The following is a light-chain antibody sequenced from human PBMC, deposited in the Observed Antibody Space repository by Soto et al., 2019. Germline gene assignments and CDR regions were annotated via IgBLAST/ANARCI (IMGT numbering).Light chain of an antibody. CDR2: GAS. CDR1: QGVSTN. V-gene: IGKV3-15*01. CDR3: QQSNNWPYT. J-gene: IGKJ2*01. Sequence: EIVLTQSPGTLSVSPGERANLSCRASQGVSTNLAWFQQKPGQAPRLLIYGASTRATGIPARFSGSGSGTEFTLTINSLQSEDLAVYYCQQSNNWPYTFGQGTKLEV.